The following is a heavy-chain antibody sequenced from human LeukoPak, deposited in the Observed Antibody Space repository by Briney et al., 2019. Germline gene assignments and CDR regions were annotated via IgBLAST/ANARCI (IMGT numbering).Heavy chain of an antibody. J-gene: IGHJ6*03. CDR1: GGTFSSYA. CDR3: ARARSDSCSSTSCPSRAYYYYYMDV. V-gene: IGHV1-69*13. Sequence: SVKVSCKASGGTFSSYAISWVRQAPGQGLEWMGGIIPIFGTANYAQKFQGRVTITADESTSTAYMELSSLRSEDTAVYYCARARSDSCSSTSCPSRAYYYYYMDVWGKGTTVTVSS. D-gene: IGHD2-2*01. CDR2: IIPIFGTA.